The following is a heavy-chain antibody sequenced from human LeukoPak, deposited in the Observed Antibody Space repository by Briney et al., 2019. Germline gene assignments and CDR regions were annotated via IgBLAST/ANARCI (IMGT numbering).Heavy chain of an antibody. CDR1: GGSFSGYY. Sequence: SETLSLTCAVYGGSFSGYYWSWIRQPPGKGLEWIGEINHSGSTNYNPSLKSRVTISVDTSKNQFSLKLSSVTAADTAVYYCARLAVGDYYYGMDVWGQGTTVTVSS. CDR2: INHSGST. J-gene: IGHJ6*02. V-gene: IGHV4-34*01. D-gene: IGHD2-15*01. CDR3: ARLAVGDYYYGMDV.